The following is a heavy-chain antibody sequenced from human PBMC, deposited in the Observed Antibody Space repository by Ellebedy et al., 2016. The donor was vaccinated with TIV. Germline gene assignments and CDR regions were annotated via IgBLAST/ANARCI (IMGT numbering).Heavy chain of an antibody. CDR3: ARVVAVAGKRGSFDY. D-gene: IGHD6-19*01. V-gene: IGHV4-34*01. CDR1: GGSFSGYY. Sequence: SETLSLXXAVYGGSFSGYYWSWIRQPPGKGLEWIGEINHSGSTNYNPSLKSRVTISVDTSKNQFSLKLSSVTAADTAVYYCARVVAVAGKRGSFDYWGQGTLVTVSS. CDR2: INHSGST. J-gene: IGHJ4*02.